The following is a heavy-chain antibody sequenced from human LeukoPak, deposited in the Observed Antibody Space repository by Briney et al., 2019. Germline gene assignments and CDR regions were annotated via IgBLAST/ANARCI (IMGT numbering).Heavy chain of an antibody. V-gene: IGHV4-4*02. Sequence: PSETLPLTCAVSGGSISSSNWWSWVRQPPGKGLEWIGEIYHSGSTNYNPSPKSRVTISVDKSKNQFSLKLSSVTAADTAVYYCARHHYDSSGYHDAFDIWGQGTMVTVSS. CDR3: ARHHYDSSGYHDAFDI. J-gene: IGHJ3*02. CDR1: GGSISSSNW. D-gene: IGHD3-22*01. CDR2: IYHSGST.